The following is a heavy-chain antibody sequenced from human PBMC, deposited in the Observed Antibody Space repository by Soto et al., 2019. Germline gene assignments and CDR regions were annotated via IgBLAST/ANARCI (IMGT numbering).Heavy chain of an antibody. CDR2: IYYSGST. D-gene: IGHD2-21*02. CDR1: GGSISSYY. Sequence: QVQLQESGPGLVKPSETLSLTCTVSGGSISSYYWSWIRQPPGKGLEWIGYIYYSGSTNYNPSLMRRVTIPVHPSKTQFSLKLSSVPAADTAVYYWARGVRCGGDCKFDLWGRGTLVTVSS. CDR3: ARGVRCGGDCKFDL. J-gene: IGHJ2*01. V-gene: IGHV4-59*01.